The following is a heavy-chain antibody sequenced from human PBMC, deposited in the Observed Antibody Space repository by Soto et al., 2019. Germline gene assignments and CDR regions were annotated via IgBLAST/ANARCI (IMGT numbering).Heavy chain of an antibody. CDR2: MYNTGST. V-gene: IGHV4-59*01. CDR3: ARDLWGYCGTDCYPLDV. Sequence: SETLSLTCTVSGGSISGYYWSWIRQPPGKGLEWIGYMYNTGSTVYNPSFKSRVTISVDTSKNQFSLKLNSVTAADTAVYYCARDLWGYCGTDCYPLDVXGQGTTVT. D-gene: IGHD2-21*02. CDR1: GGSISGYY. J-gene: IGHJ6*02.